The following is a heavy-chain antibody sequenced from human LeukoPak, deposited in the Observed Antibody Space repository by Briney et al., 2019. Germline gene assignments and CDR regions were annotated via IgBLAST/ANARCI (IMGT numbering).Heavy chain of an antibody. Sequence: PSETLSLTCTVSGGSISSYYWSWIRQPPGKGLEWIGYNYYSGSTNYNPSLKSRVTISVDTSKNQFSLKLSSVTAADTAVYYCASLVTTSIHNWFDPWGQGTLVTVSS. D-gene: IGHD5-12*01. CDR3: ASLVTTSIHNWFDP. CDR2: NYYSGST. CDR1: GGSISSYY. V-gene: IGHV4-59*01. J-gene: IGHJ5*02.